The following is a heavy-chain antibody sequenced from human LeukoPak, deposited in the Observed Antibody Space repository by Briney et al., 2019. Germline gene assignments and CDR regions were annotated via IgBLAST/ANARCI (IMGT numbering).Heavy chain of an antibody. J-gene: IGHJ4*02. CDR3: ARDLAYNWNYGIDY. D-gene: IGHD1-7*01. CDR1: GFTISSYW. Sequence: HPGGSLRLSCSASGFTISSYWMHWVRQDPGKGLVWVSRINPAGSVTNHADSVRGRFTISRDNAKNSLYLQMNSLRAEDTAVYYCARDLAYNWNYGIDYWGQGTLVTVSS. CDR2: INPAGSVT. V-gene: IGHV3-74*01.